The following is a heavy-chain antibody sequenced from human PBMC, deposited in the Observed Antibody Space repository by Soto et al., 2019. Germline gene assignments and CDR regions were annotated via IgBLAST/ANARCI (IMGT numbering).Heavy chain of an antibody. J-gene: IGHJ5*02. CDR1: GFTFTTYW. CDR3: VRGGHGSGSYMGSS. D-gene: IGHD3-10*01. V-gene: IGHV3-7*03. Sequence: LRLSCVASGFTFTTYWMSWVRQAPGKGLEWVANIRQDGGAQYYVDSVKGRFTISRDNAKNSVYLQMDSLRVEDTAVYYCVRGGHGSGSYMGSSWGQGILVTVSS. CDR2: IRQDGGAQ.